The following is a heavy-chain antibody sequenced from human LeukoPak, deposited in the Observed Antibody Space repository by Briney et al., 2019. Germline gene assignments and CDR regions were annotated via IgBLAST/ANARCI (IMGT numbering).Heavy chain of an antibody. J-gene: IGHJ5*02. CDR3: ARDMLAVPSNWFDP. CDR2: INPSGGGT. CDR1: GFTFTSYY. Sequence: ASVKVSCKASGFTFTSYYMHWVRQAPGQGLEWMGVINPSGGGTSYAQKFQGRVTMTRDTSTSTVYMDLRSLRSEDTAVYFCARDMLAVPSNWFDPWGQGTLVTVSS. V-gene: IGHV1-46*01. D-gene: IGHD2-8*01.